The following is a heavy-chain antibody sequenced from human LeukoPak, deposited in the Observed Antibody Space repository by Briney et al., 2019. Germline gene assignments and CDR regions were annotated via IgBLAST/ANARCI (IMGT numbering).Heavy chain of an antibody. J-gene: IGHJ3*02. CDR2: XSGYI. V-gene: IGHV3-21*01. CDR3: ARDVITFGGVIVSLDAFDI. Sequence: XSGYIYYADSVKGRFTISRDNAKISLYLQMISLRAEDTAVYYCARDVITFGGVIVSLDAFDIWGQGTMVTVSS. D-gene: IGHD3-16*02.